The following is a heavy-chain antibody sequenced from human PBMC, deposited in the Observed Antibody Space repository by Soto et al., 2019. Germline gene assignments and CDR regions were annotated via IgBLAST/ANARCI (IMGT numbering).Heavy chain of an antibody. CDR2: IIPMFGTA. J-gene: IGHJ4*02. CDR1: GGPFSDYA. V-gene: IGHV1-69*01. CDR3: ARDLDYYGSGNYYNRIDY. Sequence: QVQLVQSGAEVKKPGSSVKVSCKVSGGPFSDYAVSWVRQAPGQGLAWMGGIIPMFGTANYAQKFQGRVTSTADESTTTAYMELSSLRSEDTAVYYCARDLDYYGSGNYYNRIDYWGQGTLVTVSS. D-gene: IGHD3-10*01.